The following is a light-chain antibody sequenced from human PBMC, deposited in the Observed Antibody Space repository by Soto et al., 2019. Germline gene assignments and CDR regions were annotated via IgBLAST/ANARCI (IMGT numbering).Light chain of an antibody. CDR3: SSYTGTSPPLV. V-gene: IGLV2-14*02. CDR2: EVS. CDR1: SSDVGSYNL. Sequence: QSALTQPASVSGSPGQSITISCTGTSSDVGSYNLVSWYQQHPGKAPKLMISEVSNRPSGVSNRFSGSKSGNTASLTISGLQAEDEADYYCSSYTGTSPPLVFGGGTKPNVL. J-gene: IGLJ3*02.